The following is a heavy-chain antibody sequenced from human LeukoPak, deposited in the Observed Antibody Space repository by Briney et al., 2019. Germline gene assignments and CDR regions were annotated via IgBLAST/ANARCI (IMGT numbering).Heavy chain of an antibody. CDR3: ANDASGSYYFDY. J-gene: IGHJ4*02. D-gene: IGHD1-26*01. CDR1: GFTFSSYA. Sequence: GGSLRLSCAASGFTFSSYAMSWVSQAPGKGLEWVSAISGSGGSTYYADSVKGRFTISRDNAKNSLYLQMNSLRAEDTAVYYCANDASGSYYFDYWGQGTLVTVSS. V-gene: IGHV3-23*01. CDR2: ISGSGGST.